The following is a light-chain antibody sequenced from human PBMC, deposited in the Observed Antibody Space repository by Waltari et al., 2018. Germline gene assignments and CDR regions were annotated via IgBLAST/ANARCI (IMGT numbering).Light chain of an antibody. CDR1: QAISTF. V-gene: IGKV1-16*02. J-gene: IGKJ4*01. CDR3: QQYSTFPPT. CDR2: GAS. Sequence: DIQRTQSPSSLSPAVGDRVILTCRASQAISTFLAWFHLKQGEAPKSLIYGASTLQTGVSSNVSGSGSGTDCTLTISSLQPGDCATYYCQQYSTFPPTFGGRTRVEI.